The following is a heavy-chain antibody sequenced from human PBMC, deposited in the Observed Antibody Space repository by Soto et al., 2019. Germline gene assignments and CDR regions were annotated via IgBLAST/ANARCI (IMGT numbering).Heavy chain of an antibody. CDR3: ARNRKGNFDY. J-gene: IGHJ4*02. CDR1: GGSISSYY. Sequence: TLSLTCTVSGGSISSYYWSWIRQPPGKGLEWIGYIYYSGSTNYNPSLKSRVTISVDTSKNQFSLKLSSVTAADTAVYYCARNRKGNFDYWGQGTLVTVSS. CDR2: IYYSGST. V-gene: IGHV4-59*01.